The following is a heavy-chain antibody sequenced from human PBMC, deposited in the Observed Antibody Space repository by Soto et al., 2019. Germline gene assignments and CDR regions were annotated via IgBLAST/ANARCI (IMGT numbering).Heavy chain of an antibody. CDR3: ARHLCWGSKRYFYMDV. CDR1: GFTISGNA. J-gene: IGHJ6*03. CDR2: ISSSSTNI. Sequence: EVQQVESGGGLVQPGGSLRLSCAASGFTISGNAMNWVRQAPGRGLEWVSYISSSSTNIHYADSVRGRFTISRDNAKNSLYLQMHSRRDEDTDVYRCARHLCWGSKRYFYMDVWGNGTTVTVSS. D-gene: IGHD3-16*01. V-gene: IGHV3-48*02.